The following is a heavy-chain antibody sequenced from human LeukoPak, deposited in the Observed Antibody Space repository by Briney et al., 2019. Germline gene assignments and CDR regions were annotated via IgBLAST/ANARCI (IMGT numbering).Heavy chain of an antibody. CDR2: ISGSGGST. V-gene: IGHV3-23*01. J-gene: IGHJ4*02. CDR1: GFTFSSYA. D-gene: IGHD6-19*01. CDR3: AKDLGXSSGWXXXX. Sequence: GGSLRLSCAASGFTFSSYAMSWVRQAPGKGLEWVSAISGSGGSTYYADSVKGRFTISRGNSKNTLYLQMNSLRAEDTAVYYXAKDLGXSSGWXXXXWGQXXXXTVX.